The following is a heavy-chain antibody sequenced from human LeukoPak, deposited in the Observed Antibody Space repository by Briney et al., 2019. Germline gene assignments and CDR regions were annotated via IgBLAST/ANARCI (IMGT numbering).Heavy chain of an antibody. D-gene: IGHD2-2*02. V-gene: IGHV4-61*02. J-gene: IGHJ5*02. CDR1: GGSISSGSYY. CDR3: ARVVPAAIGWFDP. CDR2: IYTSGST. Sequence: SETLSLTCTVSGGSISSGSYYWSWIRQPAGKGLEWIGRIYTSGSTNYNPSLKSRVTISVDTSKNQFSLKLSSLTAADTAVYYCARVVPAAIGWFDPWGQGTLVTVSS.